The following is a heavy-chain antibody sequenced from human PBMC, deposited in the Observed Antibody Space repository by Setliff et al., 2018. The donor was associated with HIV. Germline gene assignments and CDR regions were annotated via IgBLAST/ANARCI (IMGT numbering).Heavy chain of an antibody. CDR2: ISSSSSTI. CDR3: AREGIAAAGSYSYGFGQIDY. V-gene: IGHV3-48*01. CDR1: GFTFSSYS. D-gene: IGHD6-13*01. Sequence: GGSLRLSCAASGFTFSSYSMNWVRQAPGKGLEWVSYISSSSSTIYYADSVKGRFTISRDNAKNSLYLQMNSLRAEDTAVYYCAREGIAAAGSYSYGFGQIDYWGQGTLVTGSS. J-gene: IGHJ4*02.